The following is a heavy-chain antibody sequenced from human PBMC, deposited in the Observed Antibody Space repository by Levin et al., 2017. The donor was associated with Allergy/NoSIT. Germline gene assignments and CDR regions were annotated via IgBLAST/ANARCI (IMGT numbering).Heavy chain of an antibody. CDR3: ARDWSDYGSGSYWVDYYYYDGMDG. CDR1: GFTFSSYG. J-gene: IGHJ6*02. CDR2: ISYDGSNK. V-gene: IGHV3-30*03. Sequence: GESLKISCAASGFTFSSYGMHWVRQAPGKGLEWVAVISYDGSNKYYADSVKGRFTISRDNSKNTLYLQMNSLRAEDTAVYYCARDWSDYGSGSYWVDYYYYDGMDGRGQGTTVTVSS. D-gene: IGHD3-10*01.